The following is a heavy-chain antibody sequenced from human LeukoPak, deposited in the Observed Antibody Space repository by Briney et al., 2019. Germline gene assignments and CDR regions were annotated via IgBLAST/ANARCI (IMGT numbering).Heavy chain of an antibody. CDR2: ISGSGGST. J-gene: IGHJ4*02. Sequence: QSGGSLRLSCAASGFTFSSYAMSWVRQAPGKGLEWVSVISGSGGSTYYADSVKGRFAISRDNSRNTLFLQMNSLRADDTAVYYCAKDLSVLPRFGNFWSGRPIDYWGQGTLVTVSS. D-gene: IGHD3-3*01. V-gene: IGHV3-23*01. CDR1: GFTFSSYA. CDR3: AKDLSVLPRFGNFWSGRPIDY.